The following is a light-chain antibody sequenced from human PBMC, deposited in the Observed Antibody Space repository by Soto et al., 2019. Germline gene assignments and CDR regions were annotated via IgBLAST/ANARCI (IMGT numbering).Light chain of an antibody. CDR1: QSISTS. Sequence: DIQMTQSPSSLSASVGDRVTITCRASQSISTSLNWYQQKPGKAPKHLIFAASTLQRGVPSRFSGSGSEADFTLTISSLQPEDFATYYCQQNNSIPRTFGQGTKVEIK. J-gene: IGKJ1*01. CDR3: QQNNSIPRT. V-gene: IGKV1-39*01. CDR2: AAS.